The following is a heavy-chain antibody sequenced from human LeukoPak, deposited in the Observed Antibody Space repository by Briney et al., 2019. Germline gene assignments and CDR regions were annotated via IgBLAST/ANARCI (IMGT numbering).Heavy chain of an antibody. V-gene: IGHV3-7*01. CDR2: IKPDGSDK. Sequence: GGSLRLSCAASGFTFSTYWMSWVRQAPGKGLEWVANIKPDGSDKYYVDSVKGRFTLFRDTAKNTLYLQMNSLRAEDTAVYYCAKEERDYYYDSSGYYYGGYFDYWGQGTLVTVSS. CDR1: GFTFSTYW. J-gene: IGHJ4*02. D-gene: IGHD3-22*01. CDR3: AKEERDYYYDSSGYYYGGYFDY.